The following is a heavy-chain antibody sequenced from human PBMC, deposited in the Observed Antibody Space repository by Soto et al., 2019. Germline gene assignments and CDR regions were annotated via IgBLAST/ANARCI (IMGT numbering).Heavy chain of an antibody. CDR2: IIPIFGTA. CDR1: GGTFSSYA. J-gene: IGHJ4*02. CDR3: ATDYGYYYDSSGSPGHFDY. V-gene: IGHV1-69*01. D-gene: IGHD3-22*01. Sequence: QVQLVQSGAEVKKPGSSVKVSCKASGGTFSSYAISWVRQAPGQGLEWMGGIIPIFGTANYAQKFQGRVTITADESTSTVYMELSSLRSEDTAVYYCATDYGYYYDSSGSPGHFDYWGQGTLVTVSS.